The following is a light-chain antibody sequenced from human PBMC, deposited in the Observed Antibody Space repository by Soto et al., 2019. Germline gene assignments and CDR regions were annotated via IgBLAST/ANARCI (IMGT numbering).Light chain of an antibody. CDR3: QAFDSSLSAYV. CDR2: RDN. V-gene: IGLV1-40*01. CDR1: SSNIGAGND. Sequence: QSVLTQPPSVSGAPGQRVTISCTGSSSNIGAGNDVHWYQQVTGTAPKLLIYRDNNRPSGVPDRFSGSKSGTSASLAITGLQAEDEANYYCQAFDSSLSAYVFGTGTKVTVL. J-gene: IGLJ1*01.